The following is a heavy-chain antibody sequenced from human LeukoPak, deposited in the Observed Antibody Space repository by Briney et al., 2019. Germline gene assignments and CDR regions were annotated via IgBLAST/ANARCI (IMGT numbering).Heavy chain of an antibody. CDR2: IKEDGTET. CDR3: AKEGRSLQTY. Sequence: GGSLRLSCAASGFMFSSNWMSWVRLAPGKGLEWVANIKEDGTETYYVDSVKGRFTISRDNAKNSLYLQMNSLRVEDTAVYYCAKEGRSLQTYWGQGTLVTVS. CDR1: GFMFSSNW. D-gene: IGHD5-24*01. J-gene: IGHJ4*02. V-gene: IGHV3-7*03.